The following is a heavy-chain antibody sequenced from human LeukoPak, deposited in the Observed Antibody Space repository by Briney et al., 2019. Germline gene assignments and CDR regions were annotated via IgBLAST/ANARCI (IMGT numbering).Heavy chain of an antibody. D-gene: IGHD6-19*01. CDR2: ISGSGSSI. V-gene: IGHV3-48*03. CDR1: GFPFSSYA. J-gene: IGHJ5*01. Sequence: GGSLRLSCAASGFPFSSYAMTWVRQTPGKGLEWVSYISGSGSSIFYADSVKGRFTISRDNARNSLFLQMNTLRAEDTAVYYCARDGSAWFDYWGQGALVTVSS. CDR3: ARDGSAWFDY.